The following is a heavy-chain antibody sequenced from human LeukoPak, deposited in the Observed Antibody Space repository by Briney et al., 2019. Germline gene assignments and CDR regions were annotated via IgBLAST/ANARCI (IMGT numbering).Heavy chain of an antibody. J-gene: IGHJ4*02. CDR1: GAFITSRPYF. V-gene: IGHV4-39*07. D-gene: IGHD2-15*01. Sequence: TSETLSLTCSVSGAFITSRPYFWGWIRQTPGKGLEWVGSIFYSGTTYYNPSLTSRVTISEDSSKSQFSLRLHSLTAADTAIYYCARGRGYDPVVFYFDSWGQGTAVIVSS. CDR3: ARGRGYDPVVFYFDS. CDR2: IFYSGTT.